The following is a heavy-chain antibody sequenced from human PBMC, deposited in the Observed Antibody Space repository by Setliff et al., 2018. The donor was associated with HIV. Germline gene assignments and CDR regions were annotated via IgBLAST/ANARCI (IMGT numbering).Heavy chain of an antibody. J-gene: IGHJ4*02. Sequence: HPGGSLRLSCAASGFTFSSYAMSWVRQAPGKGLEWVSVIYSDGSSYYADSVRGRFTISRDNSKNTLYLQMNSLRAEDTAVYYCARDSPLSHFDYWGQGILVTVSS. D-gene: IGHD2-21*01. V-gene: IGHV3-66*02. CDR2: IYSDGSS. CDR1: GFTFSSYA. CDR3: ARDSPLSHFDY.